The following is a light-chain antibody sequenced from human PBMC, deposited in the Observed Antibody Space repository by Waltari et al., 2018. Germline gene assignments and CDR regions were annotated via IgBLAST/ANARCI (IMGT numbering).Light chain of an antibody. CDR2: GAS. J-gene: IGKJ4*01. CDR3: QQYSDWIA. CDR1: QTVTND. Sequence: EIVNTQSPASLSVSPGERATLSCTASQTVTNDLAWYQQKPGQAPKLLIFGASTRATGVPARFSGSGSGTEFTLTIGSVQSEDFAVYYCQQYSDWIAFGGGTKVDLK. V-gene: IGKV3-15*01.